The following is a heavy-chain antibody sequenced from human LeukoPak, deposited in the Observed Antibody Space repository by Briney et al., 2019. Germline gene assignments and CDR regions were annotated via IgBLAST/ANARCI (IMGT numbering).Heavy chain of an antibody. V-gene: IGHV3-48*01. CDR1: GFTFSSYS. J-gene: IGHJ4*02. D-gene: IGHD3-9*01. CDR2: ISSSSSTI. CDR3: AKKYDILTGPNYFDY. Sequence: GGSLRLSCAASGFTFSSYSMNWVRQAPGKGLEWVSYISSSSSTIYCADSVKGRFTISRDNAKNSLYLQMNSLRAEDTAVYYCAKKYDILTGPNYFDYWGQGTLVTVSS.